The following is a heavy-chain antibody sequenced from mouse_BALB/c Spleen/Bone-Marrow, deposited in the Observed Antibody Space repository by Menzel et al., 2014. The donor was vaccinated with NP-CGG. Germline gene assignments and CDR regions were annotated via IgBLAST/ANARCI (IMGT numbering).Heavy chain of an antibody. J-gene: IGHJ3*01. V-gene: IGHV1S34*01. CDR1: GHSFTGCY. CDR2: ISCYNGAA. D-gene: IGHD2-14*01. Sequence: LVKTGASVKISCKASGHSFTGCYMHWVKQSHGKSLEWIGYISCYNGAANYNQKFKGKASFTVDTSSSTAYMQFNSLTSEDSAVYFCARRDYRHDGFAYWGQGTLVTVSA. CDR3: ARRDYRHDGFAY.